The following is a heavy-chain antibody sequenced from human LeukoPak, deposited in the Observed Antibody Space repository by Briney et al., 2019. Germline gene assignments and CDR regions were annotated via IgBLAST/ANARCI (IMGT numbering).Heavy chain of an antibody. CDR2: IKEDGSAK. J-gene: IGHJ4*02. CDR3: VRDSPGYGAYDFD. D-gene: IGHD5-12*01. Sequence: GGSLRLSCAASGFTFSDAWVSWVRQAPGKGLEWVANIKEDGSAKYYVDSVKGRFTISRDNAKNSLYLQMNNLSAEDTAVYYCVRDSPGYGAYDFDWGQGTLVTVSS. V-gene: IGHV3-7*01. CDR1: GFTFSDAW.